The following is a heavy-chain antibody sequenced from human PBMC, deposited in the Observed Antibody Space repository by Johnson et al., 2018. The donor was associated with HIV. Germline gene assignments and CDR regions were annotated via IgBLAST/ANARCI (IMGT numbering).Heavy chain of an antibody. J-gene: IGHJ3*02. D-gene: IGHD2-2*01. Sequence: VLLVESGGGLVKPGGSLRLSCAASGFTLSDYYMTWIRQAPGKGLEWVSYISRSGSTIYYADSVKGRFTIYRDNAKNSLYLQMNSLRAADTAVYYCARDLEDIVVVPAAIGAFHIWGQGTMVTVSS. CDR3: ARDLEDIVVVPAAIGAFHI. CDR2: ISRSGSTI. CDR1: GFTLSDYY. V-gene: IGHV3-11*01.